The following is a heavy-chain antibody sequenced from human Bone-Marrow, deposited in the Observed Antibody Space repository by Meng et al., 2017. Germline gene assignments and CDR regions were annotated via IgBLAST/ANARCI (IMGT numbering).Heavy chain of an antibody. CDR1: GFHFRGSA. CDR3: TSWARWLQFQSVY. V-gene: IGHV3-73*02. J-gene: IGHJ4*02. CDR2: IRSKANSYAT. D-gene: IGHD5-24*01. Sequence: VGAVAGAVLAWGARKLPCAASGFHFRGSAMHWVRQGYGKGLEWVGRIRSKANSYATAYAASVKGRFTISRDDSKNTAYLQMNSLKTEDTAVYYCTSWARWLQFQSVYWGQGTLVTVSS.